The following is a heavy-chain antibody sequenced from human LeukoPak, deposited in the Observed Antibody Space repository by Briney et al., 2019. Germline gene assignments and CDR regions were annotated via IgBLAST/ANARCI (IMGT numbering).Heavy chain of an antibody. CDR3: ARDYCSSTSCLFDY. J-gene: IGHJ4*02. CDR1: GYTFTGYH. Sequence: ASVKVSCKASGYTFTGYHMYWVRQAPGQGLEWMXRINPNSXXXNXXXXXXXXVTXTRDASISTAYMELSRLRSDDTAVYYCARDYCSSTSCLFDYWGQGTLVTVSS. V-gene: IGHV1-2*06. CDR2: INPNSXXX. D-gene: IGHD2-2*01.